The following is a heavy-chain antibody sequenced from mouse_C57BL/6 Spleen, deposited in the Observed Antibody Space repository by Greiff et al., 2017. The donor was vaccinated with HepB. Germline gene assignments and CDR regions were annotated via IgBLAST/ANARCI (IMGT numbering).Heavy chain of an antibody. CDR2: IYPRDGST. CDR3: ARVNYGSSSDWYFDV. D-gene: IGHD1-1*01. Sequence: QVQLKESGPELVKPGASVKLSCKASGYTFTSYDINWVKQRPGQGLEWIGWIYPRDGSTKYNEKFKGKATLTVDTSSSTAYMELHSLTSEDSAVYFCARVNYGSSSDWYFDVWGTGTTVTVSS. J-gene: IGHJ1*03. CDR1: GYTFTSYD. V-gene: IGHV1-85*01.